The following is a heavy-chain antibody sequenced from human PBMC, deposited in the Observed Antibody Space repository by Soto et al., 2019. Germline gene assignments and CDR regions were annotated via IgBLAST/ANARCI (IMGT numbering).Heavy chain of an antibody. V-gene: IGHV3-74*01. J-gene: IGHJ4*02. CDR2: INSDGSST. D-gene: IGHD3-10*01. CDR1: GFTFSSYW. Sequence: GGSLRLSCAASGFTFSSYWMHWVRQAPGKGLVWVSRINSDGSSTSYADSVKGRFTISRDNAKNTLYLEMHVLRADDTAVYYCTRGPRPSSVGTGAFWGQGTPVTVSS. CDR3: TRGPRPSSVGTGAF.